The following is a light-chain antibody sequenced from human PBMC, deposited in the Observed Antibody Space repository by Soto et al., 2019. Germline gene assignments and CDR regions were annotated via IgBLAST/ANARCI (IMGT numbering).Light chain of an antibody. Sequence: EIVITQSPATPSVSPGERATLSCTPSQSVSSNLAWYQQKPGQAPRLLIHGASSRATGIPDRFSGSGSGTDFTLTIRRLEPEDFAVYYCQQYGSSPWTFGQGTKVDIK. CDR1: QSVSSN. J-gene: IGKJ1*01. CDR2: GAS. V-gene: IGKV3-20*01. CDR3: QQYGSSPWT.